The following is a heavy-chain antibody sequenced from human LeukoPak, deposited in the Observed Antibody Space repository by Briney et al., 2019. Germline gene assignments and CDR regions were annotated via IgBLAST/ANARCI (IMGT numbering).Heavy chain of an antibody. J-gene: IGHJ4*02. CDR2: ISYDGSNK. CDR1: GFTFSSYA. CDR3: ARSPYYDILAGFYYYFDY. Sequence: GGSLRLSCAASGFTFSSYAMHWARQAPGKGLEWVADISYDGSNKYYADSVKGRLTISRDNSKSTLHLQMNSLRAEDTATYYCARSPYYDILAGFYYYFDYWGQGTLVTVSS. D-gene: IGHD3-9*01. V-gene: IGHV3-30-3*01.